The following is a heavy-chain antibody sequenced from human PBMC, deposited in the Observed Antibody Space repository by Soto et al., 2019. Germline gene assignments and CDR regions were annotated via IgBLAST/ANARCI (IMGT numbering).Heavy chain of an antibody. CDR2: ISVYNGNT. D-gene: IGHD6-19*01. CDR3: ASSDQWPVKRWFDP. Sequence: QVQLVQSGAEVKKPGASVKVSCKASGYTFTSYGISWVRQAPGQGLEWMGWISVYNGNTNYAQKLQGRVTMTTDTPRNTAYTELRSLRADDTAVYYCASSDQWPVKRWFDPWGQGTLVTVSS. V-gene: IGHV1-18*01. CDR1: GYTFTSYG. J-gene: IGHJ5*02.